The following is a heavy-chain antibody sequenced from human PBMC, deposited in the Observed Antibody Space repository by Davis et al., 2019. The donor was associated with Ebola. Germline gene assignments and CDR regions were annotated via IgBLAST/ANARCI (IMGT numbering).Heavy chain of an antibody. J-gene: IGHJ3*01. CDR1: GFTFSSYA. CDR3: ARDPSDYASAGDL. V-gene: IGHV3-30-3*01. CDR2: ISYDGTNK. Sequence: PGGSLRLSCAASGFTFSSYAMHWVRQAPGKGLEWVAVISYDGTNKIYADSVKGRFTISRDNSKNTVHLEVNSLRTEDTAVYYCARDPSDYASAGDLWGQGTMVTVSS. D-gene: IGHD3-16*01.